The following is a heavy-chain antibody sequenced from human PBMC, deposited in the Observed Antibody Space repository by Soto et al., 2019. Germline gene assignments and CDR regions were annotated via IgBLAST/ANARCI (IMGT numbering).Heavy chain of an antibody. D-gene: IGHD2-2*01. J-gene: IGHJ4*02. CDR1: GGSISSSNW. V-gene: IGHV4-4*02. Sequence: SETLSLTCAVSGGSISSSNWWSWVRQPPGKGLEWIGEIYHSGSTNYNPSLKSRVTISVDKSKNQFSLKLSSVTAADTAVYYCARVIVVVPAAIRFLDYWGQGTLVTVSS. CDR3: ARVIVVVPAAIRFLDY. CDR2: IYHSGST.